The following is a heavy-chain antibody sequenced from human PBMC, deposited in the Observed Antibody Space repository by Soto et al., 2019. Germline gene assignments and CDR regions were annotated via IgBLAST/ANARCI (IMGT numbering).Heavy chain of an antibody. CDR3: AKSSGWYVNNWLNP. D-gene: IGHD6-19*01. Sequence: QPGGSLRLSCVPSEFTFSSYAMTWVRHPPGKGLEWVSSITGSGGGTYHAASVKGRFTISRDNAKNPLYLQIDSLKSEDSAIYYYAKSSGWYVNNWLNPSGQGALVTVSS. J-gene: IGHJ5*02. CDR2: ITGSGGGT. V-gene: IGHV3-23*01. CDR1: EFTFSSYA.